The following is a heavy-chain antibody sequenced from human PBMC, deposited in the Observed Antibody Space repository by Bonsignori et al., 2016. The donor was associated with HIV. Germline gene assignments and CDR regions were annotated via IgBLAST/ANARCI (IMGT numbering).Heavy chain of an antibody. CDR2: IYHSGYT. J-gene: IGHJ3*02. D-gene: IGHD3-22*01. CDR3: TRGDTPYTVIGAFDI. V-gene: IGHV4-38-2*02. Sequence: WIRQPPGKGLEWIGSIYHSGYTYYNPSLKSRVTISVDTSKNEFSLRLSSVTAADTAVYYCTRGDTPYTVIGAFDIWGQGTMVTVSS.